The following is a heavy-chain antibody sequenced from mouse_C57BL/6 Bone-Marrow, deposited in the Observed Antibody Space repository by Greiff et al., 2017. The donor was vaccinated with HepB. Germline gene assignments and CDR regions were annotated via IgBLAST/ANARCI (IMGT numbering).Heavy chain of an antibody. CDR3: ARNGNPDGY. D-gene: IGHD2-1*01. V-gene: IGHV14-2*01. Sequence: EVKLVESGAELVKPGASVKLSCTASGFNIKDYYMHWVKQRTEQGLAWIGRIDPEDGETKYAPKFQGKATITADTSSNKAYLQLSSLTSEDTAVYYCARNGNPDGYWGQGTTLTVSS. CDR2: IDPEDGET. CDR1: GFNIKDYY. J-gene: IGHJ2*01.